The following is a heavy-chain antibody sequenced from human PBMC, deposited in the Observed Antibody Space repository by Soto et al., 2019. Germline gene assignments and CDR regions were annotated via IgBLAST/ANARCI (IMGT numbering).Heavy chain of an antibody. CDR2: ISVSGTTI. J-gene: IGHJ4*02. CDR1: GFTFTDYY. V-gene: IGHV3-11*01. D-gene: IGHD5-12*01. CDR3: ATGSRDGYNYVGY. Sequence: PGGSLRLSCAASGFTFTDYYMSWIRQAPGKGLEWVSYISVSGTTIYYADSVKGRFTISRDNAKNSLYLQMNSLRAEDTAVYYCATGSRDGYNYVGYWGQGTLVTVPS.